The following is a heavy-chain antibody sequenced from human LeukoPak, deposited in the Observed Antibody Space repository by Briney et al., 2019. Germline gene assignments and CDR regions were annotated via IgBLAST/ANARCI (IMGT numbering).Heavy chain of an antibody. CDR2: MNPNSGNT. Sequence: ASVKVSCKASGYTFTSYDINWVRRATGQGLEWMGWMNPNSGNTGYAQKFQGRVTMTRNTSISTAYMELSSLRSEDTAVYYCARVVHDSSGYPFDYWGQGTLVTVSS. J-gene: IGHJ4*02. CDR3: ARVVHDSSGYPFDY. V-gene: IGHV1-8*01. D-gene: IGHD3-22*01. CDR1: GYTFTSYD.